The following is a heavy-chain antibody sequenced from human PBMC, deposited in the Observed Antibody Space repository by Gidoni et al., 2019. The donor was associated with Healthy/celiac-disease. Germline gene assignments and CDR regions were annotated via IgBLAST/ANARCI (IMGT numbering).Heavy chain of an antibody. J-gene: IGHJ6*02. CDR2: DWDDDK. Sequence: DWDDDKYYSTSLKTRLTISKDTSKNQVVLTMTNMDPVDTATYYCVKGITFGDIEGEDVWGQGTTVTVSS. V-gene: IGHV2-70*01. D-gene: IGHD3-16*01. CDR3: VKGITFGDIEGEDV.